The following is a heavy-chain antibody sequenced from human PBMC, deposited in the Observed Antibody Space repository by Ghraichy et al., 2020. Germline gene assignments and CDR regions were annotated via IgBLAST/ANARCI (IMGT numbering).Heavy chain of an antibody. V-gene: IGHV3-23*01. CDR3: AKDLGTYTSGFDP. Sequence: GGSLRLSCAASGFTFSSYTMTWVRQAPGKGLEWVSGISGSGGNTDYADSVKGRFTISRDNSKNTLYLQMNSLRAEDTAVYYCAKDLGTYTSGFDPWGQGTLVTVSS. CDR1: GFTFSSYT. D-gene: IGHD6-19*01. J-gene: IGHJ5*02. CDR2: ISGSGGNT.